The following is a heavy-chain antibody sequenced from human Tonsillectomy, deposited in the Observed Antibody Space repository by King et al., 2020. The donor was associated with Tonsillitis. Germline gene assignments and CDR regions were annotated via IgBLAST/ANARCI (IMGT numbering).Heavy chain of an antibody. CDR2: IDSGGST. CDR3: ARGSFGVVIGGRDV. V-gene: IGHV3-66*01. Sequence: VQLVESGGGLVQPGGSLRISCAASGFTVSSQYMSWVRQAQGKGLEWDSVIDSGGSTYYADSVKGRFTISRDNSKNTLYLQMNSLRAEDTAVYYGARGSFGVVIGGRDVGGQGTTGTVS. D-gene: IGHD3-3*01. CDR1: GFTVSSQY. J-gene: IGHJ6*02.